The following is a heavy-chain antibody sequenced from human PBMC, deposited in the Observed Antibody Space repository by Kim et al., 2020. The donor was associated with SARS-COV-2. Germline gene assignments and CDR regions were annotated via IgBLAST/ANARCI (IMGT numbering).Heavy chain of an antibody. V-gene: IGHV4-59*13. J-gene: IGHJ6*02. CDR1: GGSISSYY. CDR3: ARDNSVRGTNDHYYYYYGMDV. D-gene: IGHD1-1*01. Sequence: SETLSLTCTVSGGSISSYYWSWIRQPPGKGLEWIGYIYYSGSTNYNPSLKSRVTISVDTSKNQFSLKLSSVTAADTAVYYCARDNSVRGTNDHYYYYYGMDVWGQGTTVTVSS. CDR2: IYYSGST.